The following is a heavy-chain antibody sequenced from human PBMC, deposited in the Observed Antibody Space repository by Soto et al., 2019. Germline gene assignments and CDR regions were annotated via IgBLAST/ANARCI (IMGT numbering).Heavy chain of an antibody. V-gene: IGHV1-69*02. CDR1: GGTFNSYT. CDR3: ARGAFGGHQHLLRDAFDI. CDR2: IVPIFDIA. D-gene: IGHD3-16*01. J-gene: IGHJ3*02. Sequence: QVQLVQSGAEVKKPGSSVKVSCKASGGTFNSYTISWVRQAPGQGLEWMGRIVPIFDIAKYAQKFQGRVPITADKATSSGDMGLGSLRSEDTAVYYCARGAFGGHQHLLRDAFDIWGQGTMVTVSS.